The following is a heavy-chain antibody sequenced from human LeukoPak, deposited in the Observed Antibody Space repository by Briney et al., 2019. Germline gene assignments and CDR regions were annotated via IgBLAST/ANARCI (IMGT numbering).Heavy chain of an antibody. CDR2: ISDSGRDT. D-gene: IGHD6-6*01. Sequence: GGSLRLSCAASGFTFSNYAMSWVRQAPGKGLEWVSAISDSGRDTYYADSAKGRFTISRDNSKNTLYLQMNSLRAEDAAVYYCAKRVPYSSSSVYFDYWGQGTLVTVSS. CDR3: AKRVPYSSSSVYFDY. CDR1: GFTFSNYA. J-gene: IGHJ4*02. V-gene: IGHV3-23*01.